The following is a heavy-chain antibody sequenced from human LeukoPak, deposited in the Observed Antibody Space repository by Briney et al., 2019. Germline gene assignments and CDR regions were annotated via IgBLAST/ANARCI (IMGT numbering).Heavy chain of an antibody. J-gene: IGHJ3*02. CDR3: ASPLHAGYYDSSGYDEAFDI. D-gene: IGHD3-22*01. CDR1: GGSISSYY. V-gene: IGHV4-59*01. CDR2: IYYSGRT. Sequence: PSETLSLTCTVSGGSISSYYWSWIRQPPGKVLEWIGYIYYSGRTHYPPSLQSGVTISVDTSKNQFSLQLSSVTAADTAVYYCASPLHAGYYDSSGYDEAFDIWGQGTMVTVSS.